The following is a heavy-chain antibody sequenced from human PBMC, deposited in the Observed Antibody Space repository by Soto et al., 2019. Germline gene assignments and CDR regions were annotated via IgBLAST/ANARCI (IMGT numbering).Heavy chain of an antibody. CDR1: GGSFTSNNW. Sequence: SETLSLTPADSGGSFTSNNWWTCVRQPPGQGLEWIGEIYRTGSTNYNPSLKSRVTISLDKSENQFSLKVTSLTAADTAVYYCASRDPGTSVDYWGQGTLVTVSS. J-gene: IGHJ4*02. CDR3: ASRDPGTSVDY. CDR2: IYRTGST. V-gene: IGHV4-4*02. D-gene: IGHD1-7*01.